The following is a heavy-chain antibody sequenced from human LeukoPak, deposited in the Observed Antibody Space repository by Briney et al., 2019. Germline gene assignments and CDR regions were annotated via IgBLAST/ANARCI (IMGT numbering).Heavy chain of an antibody. J-gene: IGHJ4*02. CDR3: ARDTFQPGLIDS. CDR2: INDDSSDI. V-gene: IGHV3-21*05. CDR1: GFTFSLYA. Sequence: GSLRLSCAASGFTFSLYAMNWVRQAPGKGLEWISYINDDSSDIHYAGSVRGRFTISRDDARRTLYLQLSSLRVEDTAVYYCARDTFQPGLIDSWGQGTLVTVSS. D-gene: IGHD2-2*01.